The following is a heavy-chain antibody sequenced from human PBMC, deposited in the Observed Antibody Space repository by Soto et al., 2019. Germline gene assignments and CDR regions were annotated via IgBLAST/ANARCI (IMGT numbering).Heavy chain of an antibody. CDR3: ARSLTRMRGFLFDC. V-gene: IGHV5-51*01. J-gene: IGHJ4*02. D-gene: IGHD4-17*01. CDR2: IYPGDSDT. CDR1: GYIFSSYW. Sequence: SLKISCKGSGYIFSSYWIGWVRLMPGKGLEWMGVIYPGDSDTRYSPSFQGQVTISADKSISTAYLQWSSLKASDAAMYYCARSLTRMRGFLFDCWGLGTLVTVSS.